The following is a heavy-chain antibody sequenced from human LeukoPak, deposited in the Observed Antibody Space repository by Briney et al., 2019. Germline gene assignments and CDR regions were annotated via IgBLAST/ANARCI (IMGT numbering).Heavy chain of an antibody. V-gene: IGHV1-2*02. CDR2: IDPNNGDT. Sequence: GASVKVSCRASGYTFTGHFLHWVRQAPGQGLEWMAWIDPNNGDTDYAQNFQGRITVTRDTSISTVYMELSRLTSDDTAVYYCAREYSASEHWGQGTLVTVSS. CDR1: GYTFTGHF. J-gene: IGHJ1*01. D-gene: IGHD4-11*01. CDR3: AREYSASEH.